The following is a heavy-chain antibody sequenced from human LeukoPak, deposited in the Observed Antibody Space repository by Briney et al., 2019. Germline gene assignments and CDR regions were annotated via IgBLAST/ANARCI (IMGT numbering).Heavy chain of an antibody. CDR3: ARDHYDFWSGHDQTLYYYYYYMDV. J-gene: IGHJ6*03. CDR1: GGSISSYY. V-gene: IGHV4-4*08. Sequence: SETLSLTCAVPGGSISSYYWSWIRQPPGKGLEWIGYIYSSGSTDYNPSLKSRVTISIDTSKNQFSLKLSSVTAADTAVYYCARDHYDFWSGHDQTLYYYYYYMDVWGKGTTVTVSS. CDR2: IYSSGST. D-gene: IGHD3-3*01.